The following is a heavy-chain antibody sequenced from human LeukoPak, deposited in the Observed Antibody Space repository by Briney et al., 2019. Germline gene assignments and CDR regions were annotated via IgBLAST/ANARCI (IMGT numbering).Heavy chain of an antibody. Sequence: PGGSLRLSCAASGFTFSSYGMHWVRQAPGKGLEWVAFIRYDGSNKYYADSVKGRFTISRDNSKNTLYLQINSLRAEDTAVYYCAKLTSSTWWGTFDYWGQGTLVTVSS. D-gene: IGHD6-13*01. J-gene: IGHJ4*02. V-gene: IGHV3-30*02. CDR3: AKLTSSTWWGTFDY. CDR1: GFTFSSYG. CDR2: IRYDGSNK.